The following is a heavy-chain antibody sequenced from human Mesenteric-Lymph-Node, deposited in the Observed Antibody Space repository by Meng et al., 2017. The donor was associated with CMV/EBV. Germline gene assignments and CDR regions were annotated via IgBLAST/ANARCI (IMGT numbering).Heavy chain of an antibody. J-gene: IGHJ3*02. CDR1: GFTVSSNY. CDR3: ADGLSPHAFDI. V-gene: IGHV3-53*01. Sequence: GESLKISCAASGFTVSSNYMSWVRQAPGKGLEWVSVIYSGGSTYYADSVKGRFTISRDNSKNTLYLQMNSLRAEDTAVYYCADGLSPHAFDIWGQGTMVTVSS. D-gene: IGHD5-24*01. CDR2: IYSGGST.